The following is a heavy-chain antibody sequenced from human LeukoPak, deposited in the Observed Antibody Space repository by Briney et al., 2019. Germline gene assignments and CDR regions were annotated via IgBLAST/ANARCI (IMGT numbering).Heavy chain of an antibody. CDR2: IIPIFGTA. CDR3: AMLRFLEWLPDDAFDI. J-gene: IGHJ3*02. Sequence: SVKVSCKASGGTFSSYAICWVRQAPGQGLEWMGGIIPIFGTANYAQKFQGRVTITTDESTSTAYMELSSLRSEDTAVYYCAMLRFLEWLPDDAFDIWGQGTMVTVSS. D-gene: IGHD3-3*01. CDR1: GGTFSSYA. V-gene: IGHV1-69*05.